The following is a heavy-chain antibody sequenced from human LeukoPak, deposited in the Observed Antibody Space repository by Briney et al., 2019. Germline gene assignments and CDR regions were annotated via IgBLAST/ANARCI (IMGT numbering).Heavy chain of an antibody. D-gene: IGHD1-26*01. Sequence: GGSLRLSCVASGFPFSSYWMTWVRQAPGKGLEWVANIKQDGSKKSYVDSVKGRFTISRDNAKNTLYLQMNSLRAEDTAVYYCGRDLGGRSGYWGQGTLVTVSS. CDR1: GFPFSSYW. CDR3: GRDLGGRSGY. CDR2: IKQDGSKK. J-gene: IGHJ4*02. V-gene: IGHV3-7*03.